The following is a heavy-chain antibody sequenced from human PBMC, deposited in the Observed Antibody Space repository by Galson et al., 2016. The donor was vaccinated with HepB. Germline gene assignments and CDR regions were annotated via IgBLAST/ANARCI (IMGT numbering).Heavy chain of an antibody. CDR3: ARDQNRHYSSGWGYYYYGLDV. J-gene: IGHJ6*02. CDR1: GFTFSSYA. D-gene: IGHD6-19*01. V-gene: IGHV3-30*04. CDR2: ISYDGSNK. Sequence: SLRLSCAASGFTFSSYAMHWVRQAPGKGLEWVAVISYDGSNKYYADSVKGRFTISRDNSKNTLYLQMNSLRPEDTAVYYCARDQNRHYSSGWGYYYYGLDVWSQATTVTVSS.